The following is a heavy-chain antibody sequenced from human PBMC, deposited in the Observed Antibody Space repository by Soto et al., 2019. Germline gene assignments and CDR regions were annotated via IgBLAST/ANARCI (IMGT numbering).Heavy chain of an antibody. J-gene: IGHJ6*02. CDR1: GFTFSSYW. CDR2: INGDGSST. Sequence: GGSLRLSCAASGFTFSSYWVHWVRQAPGRGLVWVSRINGDGSSTNYADSVKGRFTISRDNAKNTLYLQMNSLRAEDTAVYLCGRGGSGINGMDVWGQGTTVTVSS. V-gene: IGHV3-74*01. D-gene: IGHD6-13*01. CDR3: GRGGSGINGMDV.